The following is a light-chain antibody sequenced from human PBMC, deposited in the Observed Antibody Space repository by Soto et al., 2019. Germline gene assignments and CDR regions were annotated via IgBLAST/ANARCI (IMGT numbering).Light chain of an antibody. Sequence: EIVMTQSPATLSVSPGERATLSCRASQSVNSNYLAWYQQKPGQAPRLLIYGISKRATDIPDRFSGSGSGTEFTLANSSLQPEDFATDYCQQHGQWPITFGQGTRLEIK. CDR2: GIS. CDR1: QSVNSN. J-gene: IGKJ5*01. V-gene: IGKV3D-15*01. CDR3: QQHGQWPIT.